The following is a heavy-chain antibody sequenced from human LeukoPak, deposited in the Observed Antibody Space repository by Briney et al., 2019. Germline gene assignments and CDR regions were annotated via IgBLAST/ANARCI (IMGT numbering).Heavy chain of an antibody. CDR3: ATRGC. D-gene: IGHD3-10*01. Sequence: PSETLSLTCTVSGGSISSDYWQWIRQPPGKGLEWVGYIYNSGNNHYNSSFKSRVTISIDTSKNQFSLKLASVTAADTAVYYCATRGCWGQGTLVAVSS. V-gene: IGHV4-59*08. CDR2: IYNSGNN. CDR1: GGSISSDY. J-gene: IGHJ4*02.